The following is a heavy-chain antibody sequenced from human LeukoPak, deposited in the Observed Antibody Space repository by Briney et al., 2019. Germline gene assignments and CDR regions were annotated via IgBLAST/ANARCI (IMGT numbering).Heavy chain of an antibody. V-gene: IGHV3-23*01. Sequence: GGSLRLSCAASGFTFDDYGMSWVRQAPGKGLEWVSAISTSGGNTYYADSVKGRFTISRDNSKNMLYLQMNSLRAEDTAIYYCGEGNAGTDYWGQGTLVTVSS. J-gene: IGHJ4*02. D-gene: IGHD1-1*01. CDR2: ISTSGGNT. CDR3: GEGNAGTDY. CDR1: GFTFDDYG.